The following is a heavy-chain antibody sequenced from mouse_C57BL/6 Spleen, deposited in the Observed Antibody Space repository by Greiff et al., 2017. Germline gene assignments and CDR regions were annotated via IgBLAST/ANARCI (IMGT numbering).Heavy chain of an antibody. CDR1: GFNIKYTY. CDR2: IDPANGNT. CDR3: ARGTTANY. J-gene: IGHJ2*01. Sequence: VQLQQSVAELVRPGASVKLSYTASGFNIKYTYMHWVKQRPEQGLEWIGRIDPANGNTKYAPKFQGKATITADTSSNTAYLQLSSLTSEDTAIYYCARGTTANYWGQGTTLTVSS. V-gene: IGHV14-3*01. D-gene: IGHD1-2*01.